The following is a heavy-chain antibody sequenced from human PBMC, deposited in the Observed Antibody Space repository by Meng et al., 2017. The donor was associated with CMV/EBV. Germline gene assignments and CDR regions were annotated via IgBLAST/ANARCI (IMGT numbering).Heavy chain of an antibody. V-gene: IGHV1-2*02. Sequence: ASVKVSCKASGYTFTGYYMRWVRRAPGQGLEWMGWINPNSGGTNYAQKFQGRVTMTRDTSISTAYMELSRLRSDDTAVYFCAREAAGYDLNAFEIWGQGTTVTVSS. CDR1: GYTFTGYY. D-gene: IGHD5-12*01. CDR2: INPNSGGT. J-gene: IGHJ3*02. CDR3: AREAAGYDLNAFEI.